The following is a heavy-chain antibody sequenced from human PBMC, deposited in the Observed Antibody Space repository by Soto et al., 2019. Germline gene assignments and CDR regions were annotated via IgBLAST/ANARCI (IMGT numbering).Heavy chain of an antibody. J-gene: IGHJ3*02. CDR3: ARAKKAAIAPWGAFDI. D-gene: IGHD2-2*01. V-gene: IGHV1-2*02. CDR2: INPSSGGT. Sequence: ASVKVSCKASGYTFTGYYMHWVRQAPGQGLEWMGWINPSSGGTNYAQKFQGRVTMTRDTSISTAYMELSRLRSDDTAVYYCARAKKAAIAPWGAFDIWGQGTMVTVS. CDR1: GYTFTGYY.